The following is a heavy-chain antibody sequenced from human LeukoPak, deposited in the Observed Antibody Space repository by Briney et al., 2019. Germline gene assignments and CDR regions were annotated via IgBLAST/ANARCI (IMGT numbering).Heavy chain of an antibody. Sequence: GGSLRLSCVASGFTFSSYAMNWVRQAPGKGLEWVSVFSGSGGNTYYADSVKGRFTTSRDISKNTLYLQINSLRAEDTAVYYCARNDRGALYGLDYWGQGTLVTVSS. CDR3: ARNDRGALYGLDY. CDR1: GFTFSSYA. J-gene: IGHJ4*02. V-gene: IGHV3-23*01. D-gene: IGHD2-8*01. CDR2: FSGSGGNT.